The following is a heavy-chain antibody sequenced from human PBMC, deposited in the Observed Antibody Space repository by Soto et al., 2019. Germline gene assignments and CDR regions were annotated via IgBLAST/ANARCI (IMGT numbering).Heavy chain of an antibody. J-gene: IGHJ4*02. CDR3: ARDHRWAFDY. D-gene: IGHD6-13*01. CDR1: GFTFDRYA. CDR2: ISVDSVSI. V-gene: IGHV3-48*04. Sequence: EVQLVESGGGLVQPGGYLRLSCVASGFTFDRYAMNWVRQAPGKGLEWLSWISVDSVSIEYSDSVTGRFTMSRDDAKNLVYLQMNGLQAEDKAVYYCARDHRWAFDYWGQGTLVTVTS.